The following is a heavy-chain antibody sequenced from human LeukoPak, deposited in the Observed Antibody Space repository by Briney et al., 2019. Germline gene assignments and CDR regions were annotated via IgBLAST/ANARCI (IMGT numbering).Heavy chain of an antibody. V-gene: IGHV4-59*01. J-gene: IGHJ4*02. Sequence: SETLSLTCTVSGGTISSYYWSWIRQPPGKGLEWIGYIYYSGSTNYNPSLKSRVTISVDTSKNQFSLKLSSVTAADTAVYYCARARRYGDYEDWGQGTLVTVSS. CDR1: GGTISSYY. D-gene: IGHD4-17*01. CDR2: IYYSGST. CDR3: ARARRYGDYED.